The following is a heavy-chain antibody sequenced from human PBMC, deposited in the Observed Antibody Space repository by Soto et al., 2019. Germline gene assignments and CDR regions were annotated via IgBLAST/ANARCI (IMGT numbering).Heavy chain of an antibody. CDR1: GGSISSYY. J-gene: IGHJ6*03. V-gene: IGHV4-59*01. D-gene: IGHD3-10*01. CDR3: AREDGSGGEDYYYYYMDV. Sequence: PSETLSLTCTVSGGSISSYYWSWIRQPPGKGLEWIGYIYYSGSTNYNPSLKSRVTISVDTSKNQFSLKLSSVTAADTAVYYCAREDGSGGEDYYYYYMDVWGKGTTVTVSS. CDR2: IYYSGST.